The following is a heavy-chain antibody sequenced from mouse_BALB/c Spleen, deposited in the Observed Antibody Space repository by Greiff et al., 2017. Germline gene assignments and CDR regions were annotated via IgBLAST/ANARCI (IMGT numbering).Heavy chain of an antibody. CDR3: NAGTGTYDY. V-gene: IGHV14-4*02. Sequence: EVMLQQSGAELVRSGASVKLSCTASGFNIKDYYMHWVKQRPEQGLEWIGWIDPENGDTEYAPKFQGKATMTADTSSNTAYLQLSSLTSEDTAVYYCNAGTGTYDYWGQGTTLTVSS. CDR2: IDPENGDT. CDR1: GFNIKDYY. D-gene: IGHD4-1*01. J-gene: IGHJ2*01.